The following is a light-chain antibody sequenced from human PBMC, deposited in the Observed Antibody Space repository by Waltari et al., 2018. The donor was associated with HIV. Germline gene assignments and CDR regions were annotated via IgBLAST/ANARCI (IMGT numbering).Light chain of an antibody. J-gene: IGLJ2*01. V-gene: IGLV2-23*02. CDR3: SSYATAGTYVL. CDR1: SSDVGSYNL. Sequence: QSALTQPASVSGSPGQSITISCTGNSSDVGSYNLVSWYQQHPGKAPKLMISEVNKLASWVSNRFSGSKSGNTASLPISVLQAEDEADYYCSSYATAGTYVLFGGGTKLTVL. CDR2: EVN.